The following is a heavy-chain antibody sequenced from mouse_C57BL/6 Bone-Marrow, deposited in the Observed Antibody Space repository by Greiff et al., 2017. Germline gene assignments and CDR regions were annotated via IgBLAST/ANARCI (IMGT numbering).Heavy chain of an antibody. J-gene: IGHJ4*01. V-gene: IGHV14-4*01. CDR1: GFNIKDDY. CDR3: TTSTVVAGYYAMDY. Sequence: EVKLMESGAELVRPGASVKLSCTASGFNIKDDYMHWVKQRPEQGLEWIGWIGPENGDTEYASKFQGKATITADTSSNTAYLQLSSLTSEDTAVYYCTTSTVVAGYYAMDYWGQGTSVTVSS. D-gene: IGHD1-1*01. CDR2: IGPENGDT.